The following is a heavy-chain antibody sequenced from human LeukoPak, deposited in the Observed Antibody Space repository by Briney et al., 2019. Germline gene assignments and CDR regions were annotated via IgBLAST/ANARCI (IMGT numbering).Heavy chain of an antibody. CDR3: ADSSGYYPY. CDR1: VGSFSGYY. CDR2: INHSGST. J-gene: IGHJ4*02. D-gene: IGHD3-22*01. V-gene: IGHV4-34*01. Sequence: SETLSLTCAVYVGSFSGYYWSWIRQPPGKGLEWIGEINHSGSTTYNPFLKSRVTISVDTSKNQFSRKLSSVTAADTAVYYCADSSGYYPYWGQGTLVTVSS.